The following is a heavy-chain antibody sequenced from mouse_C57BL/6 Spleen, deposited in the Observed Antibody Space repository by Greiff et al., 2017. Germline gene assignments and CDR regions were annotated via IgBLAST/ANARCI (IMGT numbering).Heavy chain of an antibody. CDR1: GYTFTSYW. V-gene: IGHV1-69*01. D-gene: IGHD2-4*01. J-gene: IGHJ3*01. CDR2: IDPSDSYT. Sequence: QVQLQQPGAELVMPGASVKLSCKASGYTFTSYWMHWVKQRPGQGLEWIGEIDPSDSYTNYNQKFKGKSTVTVDKSSSTAYMQLSSLTSEDSAVYYCASSHYDYGGYWFAYWGQGTLVTVSA. CDR3: ASSHYDYGGYWFAY.